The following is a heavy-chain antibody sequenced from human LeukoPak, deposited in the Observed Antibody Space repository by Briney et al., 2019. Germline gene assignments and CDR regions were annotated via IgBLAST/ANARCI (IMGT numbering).Heavy chain of an antibody. D-gene: IGHD6-13*01. CDR3: ARGAGIAAAGPLGDWFNP. CDR1: GFTFSSYA. CDR2: ISYDGSNK. V-gene: IGHV3-30-3*01. Sequence: GRSLRLSCAASGFTFSSYAMHWVRQAPCKGLEWVAVISYDGSNKNYADSVKGRFTISRDNSKNTLYLQMNSLRAEDTAVYYCARGAGIAAAGPLGDWFNPWGQGTLVTVSS. J-gene: IGHJ5*02.